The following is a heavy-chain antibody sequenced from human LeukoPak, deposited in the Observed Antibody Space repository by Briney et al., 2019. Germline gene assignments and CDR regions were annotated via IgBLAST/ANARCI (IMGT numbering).Heavy chain of an antibody. CDR3: ARGDLIAAAFGY. Sequence: ASVKVSCKASGYTFTSCDINWVRQATGQGLEWMGWMSPNSGNTGYAQKFQGRVTITRNTSISTAYMELSSLRSEDTAVYYCARGDLIAAAFGYWGQGTLVTVSS. J-gene: IGHJ4*02. CDR1: GYTFTSCD. CDR2: MSPNSGNT. V-gene: IGHV1-8*03. D-gene: IGHD6-13*01.